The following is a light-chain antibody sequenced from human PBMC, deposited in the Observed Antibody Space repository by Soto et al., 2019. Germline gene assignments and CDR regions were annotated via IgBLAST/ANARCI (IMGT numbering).Light chain of an antibody. CDR1: QYITIY. CDR2: GAS. V-gene: IGKV3-15*01. Sequence: LVFTQSPATLSLSPGERATLSCRASQYITIYLAWYQQKPGQAPRLLIYGASTRATGIPARFSGSGSETEFTLTISSLQSEDFAVYYCQQYNNWPLTFGQGTKVDIK. J-gene: IGKJ1*01. CDR3: QQYNNWPLT.